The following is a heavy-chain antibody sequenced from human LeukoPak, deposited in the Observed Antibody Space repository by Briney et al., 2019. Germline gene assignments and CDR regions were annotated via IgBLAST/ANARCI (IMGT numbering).Heavy chain of an antibody. CDR2: IRKKSDGGTS. J-gene: IGHJ4*02. Sequence: GGSLRLSCAASGFTFSNAWMSWVRQAPGKGLEWVGRIRKKSDGGTSDYPAPVKGRFTISRDDSINTLYLQMNSPKTDDTAVYHCVTGGHYFGTWGQGTRVTVSP. V-gene: IGHV3-15*01. CDR3: VTGGHYFGT. CDR1: GFTFSNAW.